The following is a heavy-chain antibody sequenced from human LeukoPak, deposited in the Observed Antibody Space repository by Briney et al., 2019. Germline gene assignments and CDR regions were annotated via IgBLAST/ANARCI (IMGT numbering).Heavy chain of an antibody. CDR3: ARDFTNIRGGGYFDN. J-gene: IGHJ4*02. Sequence: SLRLSCAASGCPFSSYAMNWLRQAPGKGLEWVGVIWFGGGTIYNADSVKGRFNISRDKSKNAVYLQMNCLRGEDTAVYHCARDFTNIRGGGYFDNWGQGTLVTVSS. D-gene: IGHD2/OR15-2a*01. CDR2: IWFGGGTI. V-gene: IGHV3-33*01. CDR1: GCPFSSYA.